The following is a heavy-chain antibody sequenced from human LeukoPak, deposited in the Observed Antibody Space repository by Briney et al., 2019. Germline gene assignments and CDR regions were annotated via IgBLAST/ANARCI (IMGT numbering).Heavy chain of an antibody. D-gene: IGHD3-10*01. V-gene: IGHV1-2*06. CDR2: INPNTGGT. CDR3: PREPMVRDFNWFDP. J-gene: IGHJ5*02. CDR1: GYTFTGYY. Sequence: ASVKVSCKASGYTFTGYYIHWVRQAPGQGLEWMGRINPNTGGTHYAQMFQGRVTMTRDTSISTAYMGLSRQTADDTAGYFCPREPMVRDFNWFDPWGQGTLVTVSP.